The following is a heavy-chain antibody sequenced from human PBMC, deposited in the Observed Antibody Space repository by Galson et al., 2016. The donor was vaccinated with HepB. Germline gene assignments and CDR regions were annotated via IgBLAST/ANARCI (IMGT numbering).Heavy chain of an antibody. V-gene: IGHV4-39*07. Sequence: SETLSLTCTVSGGSISSSSHYWAFIRLPPGKGLEWIGSVYLTGSTYYKPSLKSRATISVDTSKNQFSLKMTSVTAADTAVYYCVRVARPMIRGAHFDLWGQGMVVTVSS. CDR1: GGSISSSSHY. D-gene: IGHD3-10*01. J-gene: IGHJ4*02. CDR2: VYLTGST. CDR3: VRVARPMIRGAHFDL.